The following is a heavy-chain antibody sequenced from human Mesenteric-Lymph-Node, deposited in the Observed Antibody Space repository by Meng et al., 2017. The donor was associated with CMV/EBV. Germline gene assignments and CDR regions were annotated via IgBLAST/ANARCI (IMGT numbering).Heavy chain of an antibody. CDR3: ARGGYDSSDYYGLEV. V-gene: IGHV3-48*03. D-gene: IGHD3-22*01. CDR2: IRSRGNII. CDR1: GFIFSSYE. J-gene: IGHJ6*02. Sequence: GESLKISCEVSGFIFSSYEMNWVRQAPGKGLEWVSYIRSRGNIIYYADSVKGRFTISRDNAKNSLYLQMNSLRAEDTAVYYCARGGYDSSDYYGLEVWGQGTTVTVSS.